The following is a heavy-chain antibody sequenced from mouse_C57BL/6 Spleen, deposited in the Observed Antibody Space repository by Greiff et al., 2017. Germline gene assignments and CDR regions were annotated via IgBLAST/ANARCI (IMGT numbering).Heavy chain of an antibody. CDR3: AIPYYYPAWFAY. CDR1: GFSLTSYG. CDR2: IWRGGST. D-gene: IGHD2-4*01. J-gene: IGHJ3*01. Sequence: VKLVESGPGLVLPSQSLSITCTVSGFSLTSYGVHWVRQSPGQGLEWLGVIWRGGSTDYNAAFISRLIISKYNSTVHVFFRMNGLQPGSTAIYYCAIPYYYPAWFAYWGQGTLVTVSA. V-gene: IGHV2-2*01.